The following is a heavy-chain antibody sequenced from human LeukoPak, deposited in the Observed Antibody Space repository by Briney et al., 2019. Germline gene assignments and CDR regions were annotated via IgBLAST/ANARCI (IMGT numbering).Heavy chain of an antibody. V-gene: IGHV4-61*01. J-gene: IGHJ4*02. Sequence: SETLSLTCTVSGGSVSSGSYYWSWIRQPPGKGLERIGYIYYSGSTNYNPSLKSRVTISVDTSKNQFSLKLSSVTAADTAVYYCARASDSSGYYFDYWGQGTLVTVSS. CDR3: ARASDSSGYYFDY. D-gene: IGHD3-22*01. CDR2: IYYSGST. CDR1: GGSVSSGSYY.